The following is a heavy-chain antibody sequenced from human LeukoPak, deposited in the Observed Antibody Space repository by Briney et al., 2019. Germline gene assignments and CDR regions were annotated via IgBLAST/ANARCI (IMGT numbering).Heavy chain of an antibody. CDR2: IYYSGST. D-gene: IGHD6-19*01. CDR1: GGSISSYY. CDR3: ARERYSSGWSGAYAFDI. J-gene: IGHJ3*02. V-gene: IGHV4-59*01. Sequence: SETLSLTCTVSGGSISSYYWSWIRQPPGKGLEWIGYIYYSGSTNYNPSLKSRVTISVDTSKNQFSLKLRSVTAADTAVYYCARERYSSGWSGAYAFDIWGQGTMVTVSS.